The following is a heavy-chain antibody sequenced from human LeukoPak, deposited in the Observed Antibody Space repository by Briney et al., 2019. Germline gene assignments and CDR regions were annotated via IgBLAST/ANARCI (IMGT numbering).Heavy chain of an antibody. CDR2: ISSGSSYI. CDR1: GFTFSDYS. CDR3: ARRGTLFGEFNFDY. J-gene: IGHJ4*02. V-gene: IGHV3-21*01. D-gene: IGHD3-10*02. Sequence: GGSLRLSCAASGFTFSDYSMNWVRQAPGKGLGWVSFISSGSSYIYYADSVKGRFIISRDNAKNSLYLQMNSLRAEDTAVYYCARRGTLFGEFNFDYWGQGTLVTVSS.